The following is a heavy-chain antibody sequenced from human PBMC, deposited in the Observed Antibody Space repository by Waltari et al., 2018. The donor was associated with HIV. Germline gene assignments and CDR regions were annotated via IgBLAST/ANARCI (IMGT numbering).Heavy chain of an antibody. J-gene: IGHJ6*02. Sequence: QQQMGQSGTEVKKPGDSVKVSCSASGDTVADSYIHWMRQAPGQGLEWMGWISPNTGGTNYPQNFQGRVTLTRDTSISTVFLELRSLRSDDSAIYYCAREKRLGLDGMDVWGPGTTVIVSS. V-gene: IGHV1-2*02. CDR3: AREKRLGLDGMDV. CDR1: GDTVADSY. CDR2: ISPNTGGT. D-gene: IGHD6-19*01.